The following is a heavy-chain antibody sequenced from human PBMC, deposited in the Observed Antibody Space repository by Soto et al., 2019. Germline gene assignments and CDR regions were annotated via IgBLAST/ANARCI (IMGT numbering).Heavy chain of an antibody. CDR3: AKDPPGTGSRFDP. Sequence: EVQLVESGGGLVQPGGSLRLSCAASGFTFSSYSMNWVRQAPGKGLEWVSYISSSSSTIYYADSVKGRFTISRDNAKNSLYLQMTSLRDEDTAVYYCAKDPPGTGSRFDPWGQGTLVTFSS. D-gene: IGHD1-1*01. J-gene: IGHJ5*02. CDR1: GFTFSSYS. V-gene: IGHV3-48*02. CDR2: ISSSSSTI.